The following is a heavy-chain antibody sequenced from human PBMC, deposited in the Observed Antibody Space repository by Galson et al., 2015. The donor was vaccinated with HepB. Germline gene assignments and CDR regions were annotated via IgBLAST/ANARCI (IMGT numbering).Heavy chain of an antibody. V-gene: IGHV3-49*03. CDR3: TRVMVRGVIPNWFDP. CDR1: GFTFGDYA. Sequence: SLRLSCAASGFTFGDYAMSWFRQAPGKGLEWVGFIRSKAYGGTTEYAASVKGRFTISRDDSKSIAYLQMNSLKTEDTAVYYCTRVMVRGVIPNWFDPWGQGTLVTVSS. CDR2: IRSKAYGGTT. D-gene: IGHD3-10*01. J-gene: IGHJ5*02.